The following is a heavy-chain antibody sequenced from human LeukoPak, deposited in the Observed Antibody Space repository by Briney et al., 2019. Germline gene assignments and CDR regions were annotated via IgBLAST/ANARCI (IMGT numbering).Heavy chain of an antibody. J-gene: IGHJ4*02. D-gene: IGHD2-15*01. CDR2: ISGSGGLI. V-gene: IGHV3-23*01. CDR1: GFTFSSYA. Sequence: GGSLRPSCAASGFTFSSYAMSWVRQAPGKGLEWVSAISGSGGLIYYADSVKGRFTISGDNSKNTLYLQMNSLRADDTAVYYCATPGLVAATLIDYWGQGTLVTVSS. CDR3: ATPGLVAATLIDY.